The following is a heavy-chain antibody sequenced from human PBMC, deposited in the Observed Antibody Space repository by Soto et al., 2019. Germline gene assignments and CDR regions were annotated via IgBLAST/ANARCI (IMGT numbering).Heavy chain of an antibody. D-gene: IGHD3-22*01. CDR3: AKYQPMTQPRPYFDY. J-gene: IGHJ4*02. CDR1: GFTFSSYA. V-gene: IGHV3-23*01. CDR2: ISISGGST. Sequence: EVQLLESGGDLIQPGGSLRLSCAASGFTFSSYAMSWVRQAPGKGLGWVSAISISGGSTFYADSVKGRFTISRDNARNTLYLQMNSLRAEDTAIYYCAKYQPMTQPRPYFDYWGQGTLVTVSS.